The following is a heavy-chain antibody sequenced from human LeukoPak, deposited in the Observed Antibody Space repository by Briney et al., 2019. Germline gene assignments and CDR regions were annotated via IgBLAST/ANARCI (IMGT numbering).Heavy chain of an antibody. Sequence: SETLSLTCTDSGGSISSCSYYWSWIRQPAGKGLEWIGRIYISGSTNYNPSLKSRVTISVDTSKNQFSLKLSSVTAADTAVYYCARDDAPVDRGFDPWGQGTLVTVSS. D-gene: IGHD1-14*01. CDR1: GGSISSCSYY. J-gene: IGHJ5*02. CDR2: IYISGST. CDR3: ARDDAPVDRGFDP. V-gene: IGHV4-61*02.